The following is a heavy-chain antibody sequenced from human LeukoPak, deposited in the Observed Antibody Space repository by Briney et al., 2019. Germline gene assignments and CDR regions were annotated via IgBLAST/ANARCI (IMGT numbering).Heavy chain of an antibody. D-gene: IGHD3-3*01. CDR1: GFTFSTFG. CDR3: ARPNYDFWSGYYENNWFDP. CDR2: ISSSSSYI. J-gene: IGHJ5*02. V-gene: IGHV3-21*01. Sequence: GGSLRLSCAASGFTFSTFGMNWVRQAPGKGLEWVSFISSSSSYIYYADSVKGRFTISRDNAKNSLYLQMNSLRAEDTAVYYCARPNYDFWSGYYENNWFDPWGQGTLVTVSS.